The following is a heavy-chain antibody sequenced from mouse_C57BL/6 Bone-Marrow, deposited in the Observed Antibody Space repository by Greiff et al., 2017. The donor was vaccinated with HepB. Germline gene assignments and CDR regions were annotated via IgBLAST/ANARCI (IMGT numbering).Heavy chain of an antibody. D-gene: IGHD3-2*02. CDR2: IDPSDSYT. V-gene: IGHV1-69*01. CDR1: GYTFTSYW. CDR3: ARGRDSSGYDY. J-gene: IGHJ2*01. Sequence: VQLQQPGAELVMPGASVKLSCKASGYTFTSYWMHWVKQRPGQGLEWIGEIDPSDSYTNYNQKFKGKSTLTVDKSSSTAYMQLSSLTSEDSAVYYCARGRDSSGYDYWGQGTTLTVSS.